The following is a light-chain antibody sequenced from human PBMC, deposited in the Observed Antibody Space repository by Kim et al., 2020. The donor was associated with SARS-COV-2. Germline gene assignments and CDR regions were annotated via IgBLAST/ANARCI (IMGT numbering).Light chain of an antibody. J-gene: IGLJ1*01. V-gene: IGLV2-14*04. CDR2: DVN. Sequence: GQSITISCTGTSSDVGSYNYVSWYQQYTGKAPKLMIYDVNKRPSGVSNRFSGSKSGNTASLTISGLQAEDEADYYCSSYATSRSYVFGTGTKVTVL. CDR3: SSYATSRSYV. CDR1: SSDVGSYNY.